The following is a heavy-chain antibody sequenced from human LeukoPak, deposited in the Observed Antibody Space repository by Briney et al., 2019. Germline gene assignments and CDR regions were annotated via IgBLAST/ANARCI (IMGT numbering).Heavy chain of an antibody. V-gene: IGHV4-34*01. CDR2: INHSGST. J-gene: IGHJ4*02. CDR3: ARGRVYYGSGSYYPLDY. Sequence: SETLSLTCAVYGGSFSGYYWSWIRQPPGKGLEWIGEINHSGSTNYNPSLKSRVTISVDTSKNQFSLKLGSVTAADTAVYYCARGRVYYGSGSYYPLDYWAREPWSPSPQ. CDR1: GGSFSGYY. D-gene: IGHD3-10*01.